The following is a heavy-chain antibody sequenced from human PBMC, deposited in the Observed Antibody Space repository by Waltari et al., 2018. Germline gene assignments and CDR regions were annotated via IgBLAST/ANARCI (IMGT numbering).Heavy chain of an antibody. CDR1: GASLSSTA. V-gene: IGHV4-59*08. J-gene: IGHJ3*01. D-gene: IGHD3-10*01. Sequence: QVQLQESGPGLVKPSETLSLTCRVSGASLSSTAWIWFRQPPGRGLEWLGYISDSGNTKYSPSLWSRVTISRDTSKNQVSLRLSLVTAADTAVYFCARWGDNASGRIRAFNVWGQGTVVTVSS. CDR2: ISDSGNT. CDR3: ARWGDNASGRIRAFNV.